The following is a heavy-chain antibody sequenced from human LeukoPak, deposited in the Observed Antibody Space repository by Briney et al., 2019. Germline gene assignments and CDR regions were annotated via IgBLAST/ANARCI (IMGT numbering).Heavy chain of an antibody. D-gene: IGHD1-26*01. V-gene: IGHV3-7*01. CDR1: GFTFSHYW. CDR2: IKQDGSEQ. J-gene: IGHJ4*02. Sequence: PGGSLRLSCGASGFTFSHYWMSWVRQAPGKGPEWVANIKQDGSEQYYMDSVKGRFTISRDNAKNSLHLQMNNLRAEDTAVYYCARDMPAYSPGETVLDYSGQGTLVSVSS. CDR3: ARDMPAYSPGETVLDY.